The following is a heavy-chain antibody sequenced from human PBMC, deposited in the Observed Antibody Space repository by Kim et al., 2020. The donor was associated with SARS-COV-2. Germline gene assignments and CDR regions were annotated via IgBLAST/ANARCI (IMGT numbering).Heavy chain of an antibody. J-gene: IGHJ6*02. V-gene: IGHV1-8*01. CDR2: MNPNSGNT. CDR1: GYTFTSYD. Sequence: ASVKVSCKASGYTFTSYDINWVRQATGQGLEWMGWMNPNSGNTGYAQKFQGRVTMTRNTSISTAYMELSSLRSEDTAVYYCARGHPDWNGMFGDYYYGMDVWGQGTTVTVSS. CDR3: ARGHPDWNGMFGDYYYGMDV. D-gene: IGHD1-1*01.